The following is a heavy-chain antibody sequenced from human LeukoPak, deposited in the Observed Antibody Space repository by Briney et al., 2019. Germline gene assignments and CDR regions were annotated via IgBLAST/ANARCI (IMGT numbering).Heavy chain of an antibody. CDR1: GYSFTSYW. V-gene: IGHV5-51*01. J-gene: IGHJ5*02. CDR3: ACSSSVSNGWFDP. CDR2: IYPGDSDT. Sequence: GESLQISCKGSGYSFTSYWIGWVRQMPGKGLEWMGIIYPGDSDTRYSPSFQGQVTISADKSISTAYLQWSSLKASDTAMYYCACSSSVSNGWFDPWGQGTLVTVSS. D-gene: IGHD6-6*01.